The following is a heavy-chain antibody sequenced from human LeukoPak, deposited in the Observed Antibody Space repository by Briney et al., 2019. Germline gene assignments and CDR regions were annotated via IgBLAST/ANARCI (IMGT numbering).Heavy chain of an antibody. Sequence: GRSLRLSCAASGFTFDDYAMHWVRQAPGKGLEWVSGISWNSGSIGYADSVRGRFTISRDNAKNSPYLQMNSLRAEDMALYYCVKEVTRGYYYDSSGPAFDIWGQGTMVTVSS. V-gene: IGHV3-9*03. CDR3: VKEVTRGYYYDSSGPAFDI. D-gene: IGHD3-22*01. CDR1: GFTFDDYA. CDR2: ISWNSGSI. J-gene: IGHJ3*02.